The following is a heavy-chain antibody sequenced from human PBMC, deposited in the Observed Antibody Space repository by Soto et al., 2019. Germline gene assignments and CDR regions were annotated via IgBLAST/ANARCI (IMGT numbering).Heavy chain of an antibody. D-gene: IGHD3-10*01. V-gene: IGHV1-69*13. J-gene: IGHJ4*02. Sequence: SVKVSCKASGGTFSSYAISWVRQAPGQGLEWMGGIIPIFGTANYAQKFQGRVTITADESTSTAYMELSSLRSEDTAVYYCARDYYGSGSYYKTFDYWGQGTLVTVSS. CDR2: IIPIFGTA. CDR1: GGTFSSYA. CDR3: ARDYYGSGSYYKTFDY.